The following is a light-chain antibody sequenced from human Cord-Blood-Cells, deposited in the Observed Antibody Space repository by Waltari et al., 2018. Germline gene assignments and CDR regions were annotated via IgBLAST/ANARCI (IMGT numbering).Light chain of an antibody. CDR2: DAS. CDR3: QQRSNWPQVT. Sequence: ELVLTQSPATLSLSPGQSASLACSANQSVSSYLAWYQQKLGQVPRLLIYDASNRATGIPARFSGSGSGTDFTLTISSLEPEDFAVYYCQQRSNWPQVTFGGGTKVEIK. V-gene: IGKV3-11*01. CDR1: QSVSSY. J-gene: IGKJ4*01.